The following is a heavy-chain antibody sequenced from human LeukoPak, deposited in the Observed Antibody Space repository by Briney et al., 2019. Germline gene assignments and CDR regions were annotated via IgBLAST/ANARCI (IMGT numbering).Heavy chain of an antibody. Sequence: ASVKVSCKASGYTFTSYGISWVRQAPGQGLEWMGRIIPIFGTANYAQKFQGRVTITTDESTSTAYMELSSLRSEDTAVYYCARVVYYDILTGYTNYWYFDLWGRGTLVTVSS. CDR3: ARVVYYDILTGYTNYWYFDL. D-gene: IGHD3-9*01. CDR2: IIPIFGTA. J-gene: IGHJ2*01. V-gene: IGHV1-69*05. CDR1: GYTFTSYG.